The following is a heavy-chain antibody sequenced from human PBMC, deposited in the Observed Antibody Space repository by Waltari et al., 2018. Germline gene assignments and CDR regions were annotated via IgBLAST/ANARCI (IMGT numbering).Heavy chain of an antibody. CDR3: ARAVTGKEYFPY. J-gene: IGHJ1*01. CDR2: ITPVFNTP. Sequence: QVQVVQSGAEVKRPGSSVKVSCKASGGSFRTPAMSWVRQAPGQGLEWMGGITPVFNTPTYARNLQGRVSITADESTETVYMELRSLTSDDTALYYCARAVTGKEYFPYWGQGTLVVVSS. D-gene: IGHD6-19*01. CDR1: GGSFRTPA. V-gene: IGHV1-69*01.